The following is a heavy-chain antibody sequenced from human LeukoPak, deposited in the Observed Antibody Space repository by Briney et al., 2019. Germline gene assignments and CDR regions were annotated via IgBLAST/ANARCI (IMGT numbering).Heavy chain of an antibody. D-gene: IGHD2-21*02. Sequence: GASVKLSCKASAYTFTAYNIHWGRQAPGQGLKWMGWINPNSGGTNYAQKFQGRVTMTRDTSISTTYMELSRLRSSVTAVYYCARGGLGGLLSDSWGEGALVSVSS. CDR2: INPNSGGT. V-gene: IGHV1-2*02. J-gene: IGHJ4*02. CDR1: AYTFTAYN. CDR3: ARGGLGGLLSDS.